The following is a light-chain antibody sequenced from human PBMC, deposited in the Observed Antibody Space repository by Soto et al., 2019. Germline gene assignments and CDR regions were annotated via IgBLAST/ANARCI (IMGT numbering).Light chain of an antibody. Sequence: QAVVTQEPSLTVPPGGTVTLTCASSTGAVTSGHYAYWFQQKPGQAPRTLMYDTSNKHSWTPARFSGSLLGGKAALTLSGAQPEDEADYYCLLSYSDRKVFGGGTKLTVL. CDR1: TGAVTSGHY. J-gene: IGLJ3*02. CDR2: DTS. CDR3: LLSYSDRKV. V-gene: IGLV7-46*01.